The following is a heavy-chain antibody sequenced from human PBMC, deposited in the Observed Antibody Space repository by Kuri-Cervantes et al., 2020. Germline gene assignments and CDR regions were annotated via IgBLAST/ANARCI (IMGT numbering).Heavy chain of an antibody. Sequence: GGSLRLSCAVYGGSFSGYYWSWIRQPPGKGLEWISGISWNSGSIGYADSVKGRFTISRDNAKNSLYLQMNSLRAEDTALYYCAKGNIYSNYALFYWGQGTLVTVSS. CDR3: AKGNIYSNYALFY. J-gene: IGHJ4*02. D-gene: IGHD4-11*01. V-gene: IGHV3-9*01. CDR2: ISWNSGSI. CDR1: GGSFSGYY.